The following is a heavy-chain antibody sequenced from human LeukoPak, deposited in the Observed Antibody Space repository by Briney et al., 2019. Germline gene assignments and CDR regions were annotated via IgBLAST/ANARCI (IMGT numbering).Heavy chain of an antibody. J-gene: IGHJ5*02. V-gene: IGHV3-30*18. CDR1: GFTFSSYG. CDR3: AKELRGYSYGLRNNWFDP. D-gene: IGHD5-18*01. CDR2: ISYDGSNK. Sequence: GGSLRLSCAASGFTFSSYGMHWVRQAPGKGLEWVSVISYDGSNKYYADSVKGRFTISRDNSKNTLYLQMNSLRAEDTAVYYCAKELRGYSYGLRNNWFDPWGQGTLVTVSS.